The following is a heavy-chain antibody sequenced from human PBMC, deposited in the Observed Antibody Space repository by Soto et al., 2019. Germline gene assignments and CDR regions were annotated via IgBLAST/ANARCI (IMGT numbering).Heavy chain of an antibody. CDR2: IKQDGSEK. J-gene: IGHJ4*02. V-gene: IGHV3-7*03. CDR3: VTLALGKFDY. CDR1: GFTFSSYW. D-gene: IGHD1-26*01. Sequence: GGSLRLSCAASGFTFSSYWMSWVRQAPGKGLEWVANIKQDGSEKYYVDSVKGRFTISRDNSKNKLYLQMDSLRAEDTAVYYCVTLALGKFDYWGQGNLVTVSS.